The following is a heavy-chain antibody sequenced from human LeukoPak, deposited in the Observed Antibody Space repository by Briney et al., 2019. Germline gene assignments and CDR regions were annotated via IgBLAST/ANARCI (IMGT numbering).Heavy chain of an antibody. CDR1: GGSISSSNYY. CDR3: ARRLSGPLDY. Sequence: PSETLSLTCTVSGGSISSSNYYWGWIRQPPGKGLGWIGSIYYCGRTYTNPSLKSRVSISVDTSKKQFSLKLSSVTAADTAVYYCARRLSGPLDYWGQGTLVTVSS. CDR2: IYYCGRT. J-gene: IGHJ4*02. D-gene: IGHD3-16*01. V-gene: IGHV4-39*01.